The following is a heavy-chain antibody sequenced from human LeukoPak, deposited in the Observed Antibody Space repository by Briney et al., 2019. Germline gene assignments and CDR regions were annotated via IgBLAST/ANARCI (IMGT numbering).Heavy chain of an antibody. Sequence: ASVKVSCKASGYTFNSYGMSWVRQVPGQGLEWMGWISAYNGSTRCADQLQGRVSMTTDTSTSTAYMELRSLRSDDTAVYYCARDYGSAWYGAFDTWGQGTMVIVSS. CDR1: GYTFNSYG. CDR3: ARDYGSAWYGAFDT. CDR2: ISAYNGST. V-gene: IGHV1-18*01. J-gene: IGHJ3*02. D-gene: IGHD6-19*01.